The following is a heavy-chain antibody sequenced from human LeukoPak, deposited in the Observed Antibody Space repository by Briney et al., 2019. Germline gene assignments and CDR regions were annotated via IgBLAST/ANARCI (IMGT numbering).Heavy chain of an antibody. CDR1: RFTFSNYA. CDR3: AKAFSEPDDAFDI. V-gene: IGHV3-23*03. Sequence: GGSLRLSCGASRFTFSNYAMTWVRQAPGKGLEWVSSIEGDGSGTYYADSVRGRFIVSRDNSKNTLFLQMNSLRAEDAAVYYCAKAFSEPDDAFDIWGQGTMVTVSS. J-gene: IGHJ3*02. CDR2: IEGDGSGT. D-gene: IGHD1-26*01.